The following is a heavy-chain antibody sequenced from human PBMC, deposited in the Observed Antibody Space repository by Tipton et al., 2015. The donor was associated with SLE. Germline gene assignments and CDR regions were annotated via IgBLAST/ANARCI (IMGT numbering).Heavy chain of an antibody. V-gene: IGHV4-31*03. CDR2: LYYSGST. J-gene: IGHJ4*02. CDR3: ARLWGWELL. D-gene: IGHD3-16*01. CDR1: GVSISSGGHY. Sequence: TLSLTCTVSGVSISSGGHYWSWLRQLPGKGLEWIGYLYYSGSTEYNPSLKSRVTMSIDTANNHFSLRLKSVTAADTAIYYCARLWGWELLWGQGTLVTVSS.